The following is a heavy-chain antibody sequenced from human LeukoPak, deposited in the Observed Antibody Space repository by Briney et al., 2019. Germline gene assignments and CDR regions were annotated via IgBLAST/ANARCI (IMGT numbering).Heavy chain of an antibody. CDR3: ARVQDRSGYFYYFDS. Sequence: SETLSLTCTVSGGSIGSYYWSWIRQPPGKGLEWIGYISYRGGTNYNPSLKSRVTISLDTSKNQFSLELTSVTAADTAVYYCARVQDRSGYFYYFDSWGQGALVTVSS. V-gene: IGHV4-59*01. D-gene: IGHD3-22*01. CDR1: GGSIGSYY. J-gene: IGHJ4*02. CDR2: ISYRGGT.